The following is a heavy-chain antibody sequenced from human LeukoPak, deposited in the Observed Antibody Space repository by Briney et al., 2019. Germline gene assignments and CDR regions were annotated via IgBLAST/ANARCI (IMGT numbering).Heavy chain of an antibody. CDR2: IWYDGSNK. CDR1: GSTFSSYA. V-gene: IGHV3-33*08. J-gene: IGHJ5*02. Sequence: GGSLRLSCAASGSTFSSYAMHWVRQAPGKGLEWVAVIWYDGSNKYYADSVKGRFTISRDNSKNTLYLQMNSLRAEDTAVYYCARERSSIAARAPFDPWGQGTLVTVSS. CDR3: ARERSSIAARAPFDP. D-gene: IGHD6-6*01.